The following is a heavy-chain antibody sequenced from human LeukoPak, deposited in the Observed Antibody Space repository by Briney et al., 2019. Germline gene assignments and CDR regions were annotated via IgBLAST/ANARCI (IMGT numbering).Heavy chain of an antibody. J-gene: IGHJ4*02. CDR1: GFTVSSNY. CDR2: IYSGGST. V-gene: IGHV3-66*01. Sequence: GGSLRLSCAASGFTVSSNYMSWVRQAPGKGLEWVSVIYSGGSTYYADSVKGRFTISRDNSKNTLYLQMNSLRAEDTAVYYCAKGLKRGIQLWSRAYFDYWGQGTLVTVSS. D-gene: IGHD5-18*01. CDR3: AKGLKRGIQLWSRAYFDY.